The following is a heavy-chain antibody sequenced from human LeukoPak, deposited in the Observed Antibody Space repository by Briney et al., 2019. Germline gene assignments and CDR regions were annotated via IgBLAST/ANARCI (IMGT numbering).Heavy chain of an antibody. D-gene: IGHD2-2*01. V-gene: IGHV1-18*01. J-gene: IGHJ5*02. CDR3: ARDAATEDIVVVPAAKYNWFDP. CDR2: ISAYNGNT. CDR1: GYTFTSYG. Sequence: GASVKVSCKASGYTFTSYGISWVRQAPGQGLEGMGWISAYNGNTNYAQKLQGRVTMTTDTSTSTAYMELRSLRSDDTAVYYCARDAATEDIVVVPAAKYNWFDPWGQGTLVTVSS.